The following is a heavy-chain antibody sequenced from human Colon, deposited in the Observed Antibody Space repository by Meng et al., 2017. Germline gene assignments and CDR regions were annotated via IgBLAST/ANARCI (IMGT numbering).Heavy chain of an antibody. CDR3: ARVRRSGDDFDY. CDR1: GGSISTGGYY. D-gene: IGHD1-26*01. J-gene: IGHJ4*02. V-gene: IGHV4-31*01. CDR2: IYYSGST. Sequence: QVQLQEAGPGLVNPSQTLSRTCTVSGGSISTGGYYWSWIRQLPGKGLEWIGYIYYSGSTYYNPSLRSLVSISVDTSKNQFSLRLTSVTAADTAVYYCARVRRSGDDFDYWGQGTLVTVSS.